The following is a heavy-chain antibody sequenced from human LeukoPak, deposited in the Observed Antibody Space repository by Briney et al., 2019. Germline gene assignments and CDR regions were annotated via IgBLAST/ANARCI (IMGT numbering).Heavy chain of an antibody. CDR3: ARSRVTIFGVVIMRHDAFDI. D-gene: IGHD3-3*01. V-gene: IGHV4-34*01. Sequence: SETLSLTCAVYGGSFSGYYWSWIRQPPGKGLERIGEINHSGSTNYNPSLKSRVTISVDTSKNQFSLKLSSVTAADTAVYYCARSRVTIFGVVIMRHDAFDIWGQGTMVTVSS. CDR2: INHSGST. J-gene: IGHJ3*02. CDR1: GGSFSGYY.